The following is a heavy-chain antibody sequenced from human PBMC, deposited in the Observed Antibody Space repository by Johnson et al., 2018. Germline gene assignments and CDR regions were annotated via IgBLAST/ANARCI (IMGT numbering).Heavy chain of an antibody. Sequence: VQLVQSGGGLVQPGGSLRLSCAASGFTFSDYAMSWVRQAPGKGLEWVSTISGGGGSTYSADPVKGRFSISRDNAKNTLYLQLSSPRAEDPAVYFCVKVRIPLRDRDAVDIWGQGTMVTVSS. D-gene: IGHD2-21*01. J-gene: IGHJ3*02. CDR2: ISGGGGST. CDR1: GFTFSDYA. CDR3: VKVRIPLRDRDAVDI. V-gene: IGHV3-23*04.